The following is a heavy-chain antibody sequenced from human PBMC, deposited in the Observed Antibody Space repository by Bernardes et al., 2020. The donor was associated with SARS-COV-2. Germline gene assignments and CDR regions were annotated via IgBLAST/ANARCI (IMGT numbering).Heavy chain of an antibody. CDR2: INPNSGGT. Sequence: ASVKVSCKASGYTFTGYYMHWVRQAPGQELEWMGWINPNSGGTNYAQKFQGWVTMTRDTSISTAYMELSRLRSDDTAVYYCARGDYYYDSSGYYSYWGQGTLVTGSS. J-gene: IGHJ4*02. D-gene: IGHD3-22*01. V-gene: IGHV1-2*04. CDR3: ARGDYYYDSSGYYSY. CDR1: GYTFTGYY.